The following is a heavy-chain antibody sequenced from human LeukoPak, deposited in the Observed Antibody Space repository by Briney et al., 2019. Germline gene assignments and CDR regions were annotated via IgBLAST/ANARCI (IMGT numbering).Heavy chain of an antibody. J-gene: IGHJ4*02. CDR3: ARGSPICSGGSCYPPTPFDY. CDR1: GVSFSGYY. Sequence: PSETLSLTCAAYGVSFSGYYWSWIRQPPGKGLEWIGEINHSGSTNYNPSLKSRVTISVDTSKNQFSLNLSSVTAADTAVYYCARGSPICSGGSCYPPTPFDYWGQGTLVTVSS. CDR2: INHSGST. V-gene: IGHV4-34*01. D-gene: IGHD2-15*01.